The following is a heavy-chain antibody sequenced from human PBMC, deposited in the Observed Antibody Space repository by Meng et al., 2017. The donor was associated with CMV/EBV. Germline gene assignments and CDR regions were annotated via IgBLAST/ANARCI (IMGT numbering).Heavy chain of an antibody. CDR2: INPNDDT. CDR3: ARSSGWSRFDY. CDR1: GYTVTDYY. J-gene: IGHJ4*02. V-gene: IGHV1-2*02. Sequence: QVQLGQFGAEVEKPWASGKVSCKASGYTVTDYYIHWVRQAPGQWLEWMGWINPNDDTNYAQNFQGRVTMTRDMSINTVYMELSRLTSDDTAVYYCARSSGWSRFDYWGLGTLVTVSS. D-gene: IGHD6-19*01.